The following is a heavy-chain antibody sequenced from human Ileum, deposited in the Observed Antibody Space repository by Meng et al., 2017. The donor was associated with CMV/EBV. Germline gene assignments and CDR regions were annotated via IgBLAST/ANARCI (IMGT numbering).Heavy chain of an antibody. J-gene: IGHJ6*02. D-gene: IGHD3-3*01. V-gene: IGHV3-69-1*02. CDR2: ISSSSTI. CDR1: GFTFSDYY. Sequence: GGSLRLSCAASGFTFSDYYMNWVRQAPGKGLEWVSSISSSSTIYYADSVKGRFTISRDNAKNSLYLQMNSLRAEDTAVYYCARDSDSVRYYDFWSGYYGMDVWGQGTTVTVSS. CDR3: ARDSDSVRYYDFWSGYYGMDV.